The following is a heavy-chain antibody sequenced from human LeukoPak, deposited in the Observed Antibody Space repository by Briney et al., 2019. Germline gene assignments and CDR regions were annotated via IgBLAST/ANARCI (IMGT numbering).Heavy chain of an antibody. D-gene: IGHD3-22*01. CDR1: GFTFSSYG. Sequence: GGSLRLPCAASGFTFSSYGMHWVRQAPGKGLEWVAFIRYDGSNKYYADSVKGRFTISRDNYLQMNSLRAEDTAVYYCARAPVYYDETRGYLKISNWYFDLWGRGTLVTVSS. CDR2: IRYDGSNK. J-gene: IGHJ2*01. CDR3: ARAPVYYDETRGYLKISNWYFDL. V-gene: IGHV3-30*02.